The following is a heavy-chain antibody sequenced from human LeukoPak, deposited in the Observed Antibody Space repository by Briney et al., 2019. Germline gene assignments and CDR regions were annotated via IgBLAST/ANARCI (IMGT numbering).Heavy chain of an antibody. CDR1: GFTFSSYA. J-gene: IGHJ4*02. V-gene: IGHV4-4*07. CDR2: IQTNGGT. D-gene: IGHD2-2*01. CDR3: ARTYCDSTTYYRFDY. Sequence: GSLRLSCAASGFTFSSYAINWIRQPAGKGLEWIGRIQTNGGTNYNPSLNSRVTISVDTSENQFSLELRSVTAADAAVYYCARTYCDSTTYYRFDYWGQGTLVTVSS.